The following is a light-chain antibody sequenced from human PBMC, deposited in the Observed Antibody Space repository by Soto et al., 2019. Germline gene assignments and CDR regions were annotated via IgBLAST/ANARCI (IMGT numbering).Light chain of an antibody. J-gene: IGKJ1*01. CDR3: QQYGSSGT. CDR1: QSVSSY. Sequence: EIVVTQSPATLSLSPEERATLSCRASQSVSSYLAWYQQKPGHAPRLLIYGASNRATGIPDRLSGSGSGTEFTLTISRLEPEDFAVYYCQQYGSSGTFGHGTKVDIK. CDR2: GAS. V-gene: IGKV3-20*01.